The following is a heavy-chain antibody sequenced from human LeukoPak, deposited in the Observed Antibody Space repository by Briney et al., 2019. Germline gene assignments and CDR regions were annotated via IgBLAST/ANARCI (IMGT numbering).Heavy chain of an antibody. D-gene: IGHD3-22*01. J-gene: IGHJ5*02. V-gene: IGHV1-24*01. CDR1: GYTLTELS. CDR2: FDPEDGET. Sequence: ASVKVSCKVSGYTLTELSMHWVRQAPGKGLEWMGGFDPEDGETIYAQKFQGRVTMTEVTSTDTAYMELSSLRSEDTAVYYCATDVYYYDSSGLFNWFDPWGQGTLVTVSS. CDR3: ATDVYYYDSSGLFNWFDP.